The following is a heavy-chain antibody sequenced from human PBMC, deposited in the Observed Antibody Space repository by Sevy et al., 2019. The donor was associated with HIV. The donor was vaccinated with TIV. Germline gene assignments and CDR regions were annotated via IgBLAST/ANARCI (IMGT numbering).Heavy chain of an antibody. V-gene: IGHV3-7*01. CDR3: ARGYYGLGNDDAEYTIFDH. J-gene: IGHJ4*02. Sequence: GESLKISCAASGFSFSTYWMSWVRQAPGKGLEWVANIKEDGSETFHVDSVKGRFTISRDNAKNSLFLQLSSLRAEDTAVYYCARGYYGLGNDDAEYTIFDHWGQGTLVTVSS. D-gene: IGHD3-10*01. CDR1: GFSFSTYW. CDR2: IKEDGSET.